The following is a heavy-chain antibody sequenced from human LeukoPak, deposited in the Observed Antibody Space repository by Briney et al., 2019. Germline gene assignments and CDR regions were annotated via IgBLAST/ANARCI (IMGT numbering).Heavy chain of an antibody. V-gene: IGHV4-59*01. J-gene: IGHJ3*02. CDR2: IYYSGST. D-gene: IGHD1-26*01. CDR3: ATGSGSYLRGAFDI. Sequence: SETLSLTCTVSGGSISSYYWSWIRQPPGKGLEWIGYIYYSGSTNYSPSLKSRVTISVDTSKNQFSLKLSPVTAADTAVYYCATGSGSYLRGAFDIWGQGTMVTVSS. CDR1: GGSISSYY.